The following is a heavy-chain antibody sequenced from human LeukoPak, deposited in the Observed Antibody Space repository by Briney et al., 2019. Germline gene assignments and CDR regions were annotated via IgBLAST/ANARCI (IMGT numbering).Heavy chain of an antibody. V-gene: IGHV3-11*04. J-gene: IGHJ3*02. CDR2: ISSSGSTI. CDR1: GFTFSDYY. CDR3: ARDIQWPNDAFDI. Sequence: GGSLRLSCAASGFTFSDYYMSWIRQAPGKGLEWVSYISSSGSTIYYADSVKGRFTISRDNAKNSLYLQMNSLRAEDTAVYYCARDIQWPNDAFDIWGQGTMVTVSS. D-gene: IGHD5-12*01.